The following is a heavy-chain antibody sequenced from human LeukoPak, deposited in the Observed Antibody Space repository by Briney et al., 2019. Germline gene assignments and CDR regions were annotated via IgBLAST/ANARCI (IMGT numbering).Heavy chain of an antibody. CDR3: ARRSLEWLGRWFDP. CDR1: GGSISSSSYY. D-gene: IGHD3-3*01. J-gene: IGHJ5*02. V-gene: IGHV4-39*01. CDR2: IYYSGST. Sequence: SETLSLTCTVSGGSISSSSYYWGWIRQPPGKGLEWIGSIYYSGSTYYNPSLKSRVTISVDTSKNQFSLKLSSVTAADTAVYYCARRSLEWLGRWFDPWGQGTLVTVSS.